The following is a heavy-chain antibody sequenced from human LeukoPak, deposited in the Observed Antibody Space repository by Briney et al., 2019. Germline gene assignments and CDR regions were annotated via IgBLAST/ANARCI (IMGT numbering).Heavy chain of an antibody. J-gene: IGHJ5*02. CDR2: INPNSGGT. D-gene: IGHD4-17*01. Sequence: ASVKVSCKASGYTFTSYGISWVRQAPGQGLEWMGWINPNSGGTNYAQKFQGRVTMTRDTSISTAYMELSRLRSDDTAVYYCAREDYGDNEWFDPWGQGTLVTVSS. CDR1: GYTFTSYG. CDR3: AREDYGDNEWFDP. V-gene: IGHV1-2*02.